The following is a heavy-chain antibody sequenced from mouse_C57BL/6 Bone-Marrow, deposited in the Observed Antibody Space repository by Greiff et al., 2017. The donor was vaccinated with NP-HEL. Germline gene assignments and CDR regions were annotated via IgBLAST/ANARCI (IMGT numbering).Heavy chain of an antibody. J-gene: IGHJ3*01. CDR2: IRSKSNNYAT. CDR1: GFSFNTYA. Sequence: EVQLVESGGGLVQPKGSLKLSCAASGFSFNTYAMNWVRQAQGKGLEWVARIRSKSNNYATYYADSVKDRFTISRDDSESMLYLQMNNLKTEDTAMYYCVSPPFGSSYGFAYWGQGTLVTVSA. D-gene: IGHD1-1*01. V-gene: IGHV10-1*01. CDR3: VSPPFGSSYGFAY.